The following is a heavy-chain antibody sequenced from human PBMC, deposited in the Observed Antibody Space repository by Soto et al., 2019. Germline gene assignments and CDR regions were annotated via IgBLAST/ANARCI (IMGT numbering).Heavy chain of an antibody. D-gene: IGHD2-8*01. CDR2: ISGSGGST. CDR1: GFTFSSYA. CDR3: AKVPWEIVLMVYEH. J-gene: IGHJ4*02. Sequence: GGSLRLSCAASGFTFSSYAMSWVRQAPGKGLEWVSAISGSGGSTYYTDSVKGRFTISRDNSKNTLYLQMNSLRAEDTAVYYCAKVPWEIVLMVYEHWGQGTLVTVSS. V-gene: IGHV3-23*01.